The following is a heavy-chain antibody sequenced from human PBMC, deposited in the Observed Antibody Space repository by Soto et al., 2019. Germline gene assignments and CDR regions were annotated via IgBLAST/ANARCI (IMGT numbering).Heavy chain of an antibody. J-gene: IGHJ4*02. D-gene: IGHD5-18*01. V-gene: IGHV3-9*01. CDR3: AKSLGRYSHGSFDY. CDR1: GFTFDDYA. CDR2: ISWNSGSI. Sequence: EVQLVESGGGLVQPGRSLRLSCAASGFTFDDYAMHWVRQAPGKGLEWVSGISWNSGSIGYADSVKGRFTISRDNAKNSLYLQMNSLRAEDTALYYCAKSLGRYSHGSFDYWGQGTLVIVSS.